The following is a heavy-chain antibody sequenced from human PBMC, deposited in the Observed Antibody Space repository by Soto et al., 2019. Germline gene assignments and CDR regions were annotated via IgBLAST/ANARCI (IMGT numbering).Heavy chain of an antibody. D-gene: IGHD2-15*01. CDR1: GGYISNYY. Sequence: SETLSLTCTVSGGYISNYYWTWIRQPPGKGLEWIGYIYYSGSTNYNPSLKSRVTISVDTSKNQFSLKLSSVTAADTAVYYCASALYCSGGSCSFDPWGQGTLVTVSS. CDR3: ASALYCSGGSCSFDP. V-gene: IGHV4-59*01. CDR2: IYYSGST. J-gene: IGHJ5*02.